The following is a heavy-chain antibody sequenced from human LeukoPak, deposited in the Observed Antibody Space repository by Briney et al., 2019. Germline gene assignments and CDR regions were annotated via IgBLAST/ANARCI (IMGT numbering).Heavy chain of an antibody. Sequence: ASVKVSCKASGGTFSGYAISWVRQAPGQGLEWMGGIIPIFGTANYAQKFQGRVTITTDESTSTAYMELSSLRSEDTAVYYCAREGGDGYNYYFDYWGQGTLVTVSS. CDR3: AREGGDGYNYYFDY. D-gene: IGHD5-24*01. CDR2: IIPIFGTA. V-gene: IGHV1-69*05. CDR1: GGTFSGYA. J-gene: IGHJ4*02.